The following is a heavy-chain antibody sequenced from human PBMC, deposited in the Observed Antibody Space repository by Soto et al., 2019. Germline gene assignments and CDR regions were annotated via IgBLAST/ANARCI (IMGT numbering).Heavy chain of an antibody. CDR1: GFTFSGSA. Sequence: GGSLRLSCAASGFTFSGSAMHWVRQASGKGLEWVGRIRSKANSYATAYAASVKGRFTISRDDSKNTAYLQMNSLKTEDTALYYCAKDFHTNMALMDVWGKGTTVTVSS. CDR3: AKDFHTNMALMDV. CDR2: IRSKANSYAT. D-gene: IGHD3-3*01. V-gene: IGHV3-73*01. J-gene: IGHJ6*04.